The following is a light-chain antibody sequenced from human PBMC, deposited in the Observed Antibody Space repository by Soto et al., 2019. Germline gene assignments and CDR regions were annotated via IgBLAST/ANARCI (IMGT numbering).Light chain of an antibody. Sequence: VMTQSPSTLSVSPGERATLSCWASETVATNLAWYQQKPGQAPRLLIYGTSTRATGVPARFSVNGSGTDFTLTISTLAPEDFAVDNGQQYGRPRTLSPGTKVDIK. CDR3: QQYGRPRT. V-gene: IGKV3-15*01. J-gene: IGKJ1*01. CDR1: ETVATN. CDR2: GTS.